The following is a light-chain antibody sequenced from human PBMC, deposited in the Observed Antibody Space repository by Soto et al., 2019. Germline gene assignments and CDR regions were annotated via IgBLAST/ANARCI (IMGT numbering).Light chain of an antibody. V-gene: IGKV3-15*01. CDR3: QQYNNWPPWT. CDR1: QTVNSN. J-gene: IGKJ1*01. CDR2: DAS. Sequence: EIVLTQSPGTLSLPPGERATLSCRASQTVNSNSLAWYHQKPGQAPRLIIYDASTRATAIPARFSGSGSETEFTLTISSLQSEDSAVYYCQQYNNWPPWTFGQGTKVDIK.